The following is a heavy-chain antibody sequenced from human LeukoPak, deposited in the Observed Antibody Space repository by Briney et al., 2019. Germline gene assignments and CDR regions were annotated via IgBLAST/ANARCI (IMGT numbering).Heavy chain of an antibody. CDR2: ISSSGSTI. V-gene: IGHV3-11*01. J-gene: IGHJ4*02. CDR3: ARGSGHYDGFDY. CDR1: GFTFSDYY. D-gene: IGHD3-10*01. Sequence: PGGSLRLSCAVSGFTFSDYYMSWIRQAPGKGLEWVSDISSSGSTIYYADSVRGRFTISRDNAKNSLFLQMNNLRAEDSAFYYCARGSGHYDGFDYWGQGTLVTVSS.